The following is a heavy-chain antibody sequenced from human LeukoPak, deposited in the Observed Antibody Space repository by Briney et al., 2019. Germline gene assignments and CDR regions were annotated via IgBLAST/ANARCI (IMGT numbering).Heavy chain of an antibody. CDR2: ISGYNGNT. CDR1: GYTFTSYG. CDR3: ARDFPHDFESDY. J-gene: IGHJ4*02. V-gene: IGHV1-18*01. Sequence: ASVKVSCKASGYTFTSYGISWVRQAPGQGLEWMGWISGYNGNTNYAQKLQGRVTMTTDTSTSTAYMELRSLRSDDTAVYYCARDFPHDFESDYWGQGTLVTVSS. D-gene: IGHD3-3*01.